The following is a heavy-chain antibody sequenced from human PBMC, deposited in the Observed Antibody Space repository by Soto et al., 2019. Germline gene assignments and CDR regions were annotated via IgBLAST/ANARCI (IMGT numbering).Heavy chain of an antibody. CDR3: ARTLSYFDY. Sequence: SQTLSLTCAMSGSSVSSEIAAWNWIRESPSRGLEWLGRTYYRSKWYNDYALSVKSRITINPDTSKNQFSLQLNSVIPEDTAVYYCARTLSYFDYWGQGTMVTVSS. V-gene: IGHV6-1*01. CDR1: GSSVSSEIAA. J-gene: IGHJ4*02. CDR2: TYYRSKWYN.